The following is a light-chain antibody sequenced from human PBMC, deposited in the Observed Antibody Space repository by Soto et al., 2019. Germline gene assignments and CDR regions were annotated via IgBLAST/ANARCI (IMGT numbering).Light chain of an antibody. CDR3: QKYSSVIT. CDR1: QGISNF. Sequence: DIQMTQSPSSLSASVGDRVTITCRASQGISNFLAWYQQKPGKVPKLLISAASTLQSGVPSRFSGSGSETDFTLTITSLQPEDVATYYCQKYSSVITFGQGTRLEIK. CDR2: AAS. J-gene: IGKJ5*01. V-gene: IGKV1-27*01.